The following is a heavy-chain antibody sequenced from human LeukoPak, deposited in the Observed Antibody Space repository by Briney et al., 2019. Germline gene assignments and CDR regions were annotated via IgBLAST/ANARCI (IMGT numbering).Heavy chain of an antibody. J-gene: IGHJ4*02. V-gene: IGHV3-9*01. Sequence: PGRSLRLSCAASGFTFDDYAMHWVRQAPGKGLEWASGISWNSGSIGYADSVKGRFTISRDNAKNSLYLQMNSLRDEDTALYYCAKSPDAMRYSSGWYYFDYWGQGTLVTVSS. CDR2: ISWNSGSI. D-gene: IGHD6-19*01. CDR3: AKSPDAMRYSSGWYYFDY. CDR1: GFTFDDYA.